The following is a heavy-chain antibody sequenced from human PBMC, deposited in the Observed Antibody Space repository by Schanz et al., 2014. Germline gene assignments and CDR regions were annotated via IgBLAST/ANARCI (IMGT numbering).Heavy chain of an antibody. V-gene: IGHV1-18*01. CDR1: RSTFSSYT. Sequence: QVQLVQSGAEVKKPGSSVKVSCKASRSTFSSYTISWVRQAPGQGPEFMGWISTFRNEDTNSAQRFQGRLTMTTDTSTSTAYMELRSLRSDDTAVYYCARAKRFGDMDVWGQGTTVTVSS. D-gene: IGHD3-10*01. CDR3: ARAKRFGDMDV. J-gene: IGHJ6*02. CDR2: ISTFRNEDT.